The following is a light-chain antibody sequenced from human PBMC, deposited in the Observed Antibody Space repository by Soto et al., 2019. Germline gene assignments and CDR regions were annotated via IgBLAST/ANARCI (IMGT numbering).Light chain of an antibody. V-gene: IGKV1-39*01. Sequence: DIQMTQSPSCLSASVGDRVTITCRASQRISSYLSWYQQRPGKAPHLLIYGASTLQSGVPSRFGGSGSGTDFTLTISILQPEDFATYYCQQGYSTPPTFGGGTKVEIK. CDR2: GAS. CDR3: QQGYSTPPT. CDR1: QRISSY. J-gene: IGKJ4*01.